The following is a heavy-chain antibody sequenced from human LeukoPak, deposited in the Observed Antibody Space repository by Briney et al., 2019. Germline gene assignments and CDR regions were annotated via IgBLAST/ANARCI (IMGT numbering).Heavy chain of an antibody. CDR2: INPNSGGT. V-gene: IGHV1-2*02. Sequence: GASVKVSCKASGYTFNIYYMHWVRQVPGQRLEWMGYINPNSGGTNYAQNFQGRVTMTRGTSISTVYMELDSLRSDDTAVYYCARDLGVWETYRFSLLSWGQGTLVTVSS. CDR3: ARDLGVWETYRFSLLS. D-gene: IGHD3-16*02. J-gene: IGHJ5*02. CDR1: GYTFNIYY.